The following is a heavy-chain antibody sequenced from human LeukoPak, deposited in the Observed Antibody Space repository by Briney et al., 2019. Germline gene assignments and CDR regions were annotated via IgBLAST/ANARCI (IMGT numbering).Heavy chain of an antibody. D-gene: IGHD4-11*01. J-gene: IGHJ4*02. CDR1: GFTFNVYW. Sequence: GGSLRLSCAGSGFTFNVYWMSWVRQAPGKGLEWVANIKYDGSEKYYVDSVKGRFTISRDNAKNSLYLQMNSLRVEDTAVYYCARGTSKDYWGQGTLVTVSS. CDR3: ARGTSKDY. V-gene: IGHV3-7*04. CDR2: IKYDGSEK.